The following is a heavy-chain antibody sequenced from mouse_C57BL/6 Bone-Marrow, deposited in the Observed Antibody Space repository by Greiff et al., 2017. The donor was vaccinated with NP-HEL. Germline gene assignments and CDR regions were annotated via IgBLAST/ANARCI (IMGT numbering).Heavy chain of an antibody. CDR3: ARSRSAYYSNYVWYFDV. V-gene: IGHV1-59*01. CDR2: IDPSDSYT. D-gene: IGHD2-5*01. CDR1: GYTFTSYW. Sequence: QVQLQQPGAELVRPGTSVKLSCKASGYTFTSYWMHWVKQRPGQGLEWIGVIDPSDSYTNYNQKFKGKATLTVDTSSSTAYMQLSSLTSEDSAVYYCARSRSAYYSNYVWYFDVWGTGTTVTVSS. J-gene: IGHJ1*03.